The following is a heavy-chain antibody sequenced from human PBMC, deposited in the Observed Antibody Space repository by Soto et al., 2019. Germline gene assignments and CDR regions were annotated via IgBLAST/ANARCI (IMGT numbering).Heavy chain of an antibody. V-gene: IGHV3-33*01. J-gene: IGHJ4*02. Sequence: QVQLVESGGGVVQPGRSLRLSCAASGFTFSSYGMHWVRQAPGKGLEWVAVIWYDGSNKYYADSVKGRFTISRDNSKNTLYLQMNSLRAEDTAAYYCAREEGGGFAVDYWGQGTLVTVSS. D-gene: IGHD5-12*01. CDR3: AREEGGGFAVDY. CDR1: GFTFSSYG. CDR2: IWYDGSNK.